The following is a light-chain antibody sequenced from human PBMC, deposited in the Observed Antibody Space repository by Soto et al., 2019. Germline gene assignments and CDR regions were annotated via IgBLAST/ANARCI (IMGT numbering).Light chain of an antibody. V-gene: IGLV2-23*01. CDR3: CSYAGRNILL. Sequence: QSVLTQPASVSGSPGQSITISCTGTSRDIGRDNLVSWYQQHPGKAPKLIIYEGSKRPSGVSNRFSGSKSDNTASLTISGLQAEDEGDYYCCSYAGRNILLFGGGTKVTVL. CDR1: SRDIGRDNL. J-gene: IGLJ2*01. CDR2: EGS.